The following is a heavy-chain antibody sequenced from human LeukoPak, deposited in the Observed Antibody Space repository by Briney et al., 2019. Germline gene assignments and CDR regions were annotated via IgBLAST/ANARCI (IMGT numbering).Heavy chain of an antibody. D-gene: IGHD3-22*01. J-gene: IGHJ3*02. Sequence: QPGRSLRLSCAASGFTFDDYAMHWVRQAPGKGLEWVSGISWNSGSIGYADSVKGRFTISRDNAKNSLYLQMNSLRAEDMALYYCAKGSRYYDSSGPHDAFDIWGQGTMVTVSS. V-gene: IGHV3-9*03. CDR3: AKGSRYYDSSGPHDAFDI. CDR1: GFTFDDYA. CDR2: ISWNSGSI.